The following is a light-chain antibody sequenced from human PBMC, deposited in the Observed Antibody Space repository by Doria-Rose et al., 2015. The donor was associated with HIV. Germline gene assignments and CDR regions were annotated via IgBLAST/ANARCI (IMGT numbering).Light chain of an antibody. V-gene: IGKV3-20*01. CDR1: QRVKSSY. Sequence: EIVMTQSPGTLSLSPGERATLSCRASQRVKSSYLAWYQQKPGQAPRLLIYDASTRATGIPDRFSGSGSGTDFTLTISRLEPEDVAVYYCQQYGTSLGTFGQGTRLEIK. CDR2: DAS. J-gene: IGKJ5*01. CDR3: QQYGTSLGT.